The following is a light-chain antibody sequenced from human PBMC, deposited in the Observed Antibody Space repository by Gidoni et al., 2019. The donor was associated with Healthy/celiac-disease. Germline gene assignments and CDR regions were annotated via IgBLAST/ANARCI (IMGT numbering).Light chain of an antibody. CDR2: YKSDSDK. Sequence: QAVLTQPASLSASPVAFASLTCTLRSGINVGTYRIYWYQQKPGSPPQYLLRYKSDSDKQQGSGVPSRFSGSKVASANAGILLISGLQSEDEADYDCMIWHSSAWVFGGGTKLTVL. CDR3: MIWHSSAWV. J-gene: IGLJ3*02. V-gene: IGLV5-45*01. CDR1: SGINVGTYR.